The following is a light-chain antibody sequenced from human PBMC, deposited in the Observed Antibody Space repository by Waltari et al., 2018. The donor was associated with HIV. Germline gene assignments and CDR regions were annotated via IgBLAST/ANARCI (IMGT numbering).Light chain of an antibody. Sequence: QSALTQPPSASGSPGQSVTISCTGTSSDIGGSTYVSWYQQPPGKAPKVMIYEVSKRPSGVPDRFSGSKSANTASLTVSGLQAEDEADYYCSSYAGNNIVLFGGGTKLTVL. J-gene: IGLJ2*01. CDR3: SSYAGNNIVL. V-gene: IGLV2-8*01. CDR1: SSDIGGSTY. CDR2: EVS.